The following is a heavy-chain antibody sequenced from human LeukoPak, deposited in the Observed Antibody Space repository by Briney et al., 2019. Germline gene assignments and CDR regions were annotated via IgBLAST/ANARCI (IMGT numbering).Heavy chain of an antibody. Sequence: ASVKVSCKASGYTFTSYGISWVRQAPGQGLEWMGWISAYNGNTNYAQKLQGRVTMTTDTSTSTAYMKLRSLRSDDTAVYYCARDRGQWLDYYYYGMDVWGQGTTVTVSS. J-gene: IGHJ6*02. D-gene: IGHD6-19*01. CDR2: ISAYNGNT. V-gene: IGHV1-18*01. CDR1: GYTFTSYG. CDR3: ARDRGQWLDYYYYGMDV.